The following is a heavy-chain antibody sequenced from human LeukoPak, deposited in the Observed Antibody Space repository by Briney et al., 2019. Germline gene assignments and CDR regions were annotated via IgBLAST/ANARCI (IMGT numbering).Heavy chain of an antibody. V-gene: IGHV3-53*01. CDR2: IYSDDRT. Sequence: GGSLRLSCAAPGFTVSSNYMGWVRQAPGEGLEWVSVIYSDDRTYYADSVRGRFTISRDKFTNTLYLQMSSLRAEDAALYYCASTSIIRGHDHDQYYWGQGTLVTVSS. D-gene: IGHD3-10*01. CDR1: GFTVSSNY. CDR3: ASTSIIRGHDHDQYY. J-gene: IGHJ4*02.